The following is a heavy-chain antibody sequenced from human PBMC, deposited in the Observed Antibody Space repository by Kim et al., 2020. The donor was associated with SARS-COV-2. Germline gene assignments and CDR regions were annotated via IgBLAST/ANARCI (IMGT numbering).Heavy chain of an antibody. Sequence: GGSLRLSCAASGFTFSSYGMHWVRQAPGKGLEWVAVIWYDGSNKYYADSVKGRFTISRDNSKNTLYLQMNSLRAEDTAVYYCARDKSGQLVPNWYFDLWGRGTLVTVSS. D-gene: IGHD6-6*01. CDR3: ARDKSGQLVPNWYFDL. CDR1: GFTFSSYG. J-gene: IGHJ2*01. V-gene: IGHV3-33*01. CDR2: IWYDGSNK.